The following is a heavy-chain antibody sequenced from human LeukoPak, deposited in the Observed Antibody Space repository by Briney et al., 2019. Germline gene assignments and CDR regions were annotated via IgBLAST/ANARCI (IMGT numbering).Heavy chain of an antibody. J-gene: IGHJ4*02. D-gene: IGHD2-2*01. Sequence: GGSLRLSCAASGFTFSSYGMHRVRQAPGKGLEWVSYISSSGSTIYYADSVKGRFTISRDNAKNSLYLQMNSLRAEDTAVYYCARYCSSTSCYGYWGQGTLVTVSS. CDR2: ISSSGSTI. CDR1: GFTFSSYG. CDR3: ARYCSSTSCYGY. V-gene: IGHV3-48*01.